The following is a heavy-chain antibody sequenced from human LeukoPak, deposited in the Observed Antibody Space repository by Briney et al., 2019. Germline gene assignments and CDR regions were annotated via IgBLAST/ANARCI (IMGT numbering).Heavy chain of an antibody. CDR1: GYSFTSYW. D-gene: IGHD1-26*01. CDR3: ARSAGATKAGNWFDP. Sequence: GESLKISCKGSGYSFTSYWIGWVRQMPGKGLEWMGIIYPGDSDTRYSPSFQGQVTISADKSISTAYLQWSSLKASDTAMYYCARSAGATKAGNWFDPWGQGTLVTVSS. V-gene: IGHV5-51*01. CDR2: IYPGDSDT. J-gene: IGHJ5*02.